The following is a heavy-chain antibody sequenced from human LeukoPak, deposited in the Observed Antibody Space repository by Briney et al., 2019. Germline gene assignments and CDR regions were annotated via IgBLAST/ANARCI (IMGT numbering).Heavy chain of an antibody. Sequence: GGSLRLSCAASGFTFSSYAMHWVRQAPGKGLEWVAVISYDGSNKNYADSVKGRFTISGDNSKNTLYLQMNSLRAEDTSVYYCARANYYYGSGSYYNDYYYYYMDVWGKGTTVTISS. D-gene: IGHD3-10*01. CDR1: GFTFSSYA. J-gene: IGHJ6*03. CDR2: ISYDGSNK. CDR3: ARANYYYGSGSYYNDYYYYYMDV. V-gene: IGHV3-30*04.